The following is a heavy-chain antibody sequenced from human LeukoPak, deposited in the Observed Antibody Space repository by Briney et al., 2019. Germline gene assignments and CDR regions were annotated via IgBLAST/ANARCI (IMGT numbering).Heavy chain of an antibody. Sequence: AASVKVSCKASGYTFTGYYMHWVRQAPGQGLEWMGWINPNSGGTNYAQKFQGRVTMTRDTSISTAYMELSRLRSDDTAVYYCARGEVVVITTSGVDYWGQGILVTVSS. CDR1: GYTFTGYY. D-gene: IGHD3-22*01. CDR3: ARGEVVVITTSGVDY. CDR2: INPNSGGT. J-gene: IGHJ4*02. V-gene: IGHV1-2*02.